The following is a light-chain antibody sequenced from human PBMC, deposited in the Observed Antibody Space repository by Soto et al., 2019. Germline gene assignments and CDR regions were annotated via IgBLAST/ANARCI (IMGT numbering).Light chain of an antibody. Sequence: EIVMTQSPATLSVSPGERATLSCRASQSVGSSLAWYQQKRGQAPRLLIHGASTRATGIPARFSGSGSGTEFTLTISSLQSEDFAVYCCQQYNNWLSFGGGTKVEIK. J-gene: IGKJ4*01. CDR1: QSVGSS. CDR2: GAS. V-gene: IGKV3-15*01. CDR3: QQYNNWLS.